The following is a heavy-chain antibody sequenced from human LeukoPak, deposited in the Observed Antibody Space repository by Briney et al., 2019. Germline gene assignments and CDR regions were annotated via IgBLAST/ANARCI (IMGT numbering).Heavy chain of an antibody. D-gene: IGHD3-22*01. J-gene: IGHJ4*02. CDR2: ISSSSSYI. V-gene: IGHV3-21*01. Sequence: GGSLRLSCAASGFTFSSYSMNWVRQAPGRGLEWVSSISSSSSYIYYADSVKGRFTISRDNAKNSLYLQMNSLRAEDTAVYYCARGPYYYDSSGYYYNDYWGQGTLVTVSS. CDR3: ARGPYYYDSSGYYYNDY. CDR1: GFTFSSYS.